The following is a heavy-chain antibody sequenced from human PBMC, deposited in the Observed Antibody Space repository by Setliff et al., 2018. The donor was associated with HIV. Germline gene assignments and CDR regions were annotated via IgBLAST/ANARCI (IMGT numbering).Heavy chain of an antibody. CDR3: ARAVVNSNFYYYMDV. Sequence: PGGSLRLSCTSSGFTFRDHAISWVRQAPGKGLEWLGCIRRNTYGGTTEYAASLEGRFTISRDDSKNVAYLQMNSLKTEDSAVYYCARAVVNSNFYYYMDVWGKGTTVTVSS. CDR2: IRRNTYGGTT. J-gene: IGHJ6*03. CDR1: GFTFRDHA. D-gene: IGHD2-15*01. V-gene: IGHV3-49*04.